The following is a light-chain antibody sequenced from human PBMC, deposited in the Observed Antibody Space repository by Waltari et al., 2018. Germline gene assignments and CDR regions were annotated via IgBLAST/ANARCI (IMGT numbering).Light chain of an antibody. V-gene: IGLV3-19*01. CDR1: SLRYYY. J-gene: IGLJ1*01. Sequence: SSELTQAPAVSVALGKTVRITCHGDSLRYYYANWYRQKPGQAPLLVMYGKNNRPSGIPDRFSGSYSGDTASLTITGAQAEDEADYYCNSRDSNGNPFVFGPATKVTVL. CDR2: GKN. CDR3: NSRDSNGNPFV.